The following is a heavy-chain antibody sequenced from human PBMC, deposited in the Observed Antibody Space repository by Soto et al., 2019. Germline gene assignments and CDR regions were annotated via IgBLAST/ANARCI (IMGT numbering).Heavy chain of an antibody. Sequence: GASVKVSCKASGGTFSSYTISWVRQAPGQGLEWMGWINAGNGNTKYSQKFQGRVTITRDTSTSTAYMELSSLRSEDTAVYYCAREGYCSSTSCYISWFDPWGQGTLVTVSS. CDR3: AREGYCSSTSCYISWFDP. D-gene: IGHD2-2*02. V-gene: IGHV1-3*01. CDR1: GGTFSSYT. CDR2: INAGNGNT. J-gene: IGHJ5*02.